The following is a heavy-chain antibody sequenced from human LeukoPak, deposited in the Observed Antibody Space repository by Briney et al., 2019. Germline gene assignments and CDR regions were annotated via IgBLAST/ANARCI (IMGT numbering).Heavy chain of an antibody. V-gene: IGHV3-30*03. D-gene: IGHD6-19*01. Sequence: GGSLRLSCAASGFTFSSYSMNWVRQAPGKGLEWVAVISYDGSNKYYADSVKGRFTISRDNSKNTLYLQMNSLRAEDTAVYYCARDQRSGWYSAEDYWGQGTLVTVSS. CDR2: ISYDGSNK. CDR1: GFTFSSYS. CDR3: ARDQRSGWYSAEDY. J-gene: IGHJ4*02.